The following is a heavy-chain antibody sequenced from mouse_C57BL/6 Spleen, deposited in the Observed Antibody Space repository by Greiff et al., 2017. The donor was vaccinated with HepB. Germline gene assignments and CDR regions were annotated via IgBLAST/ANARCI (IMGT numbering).Heavy chain of an antibody. CDR2: IYPGDGDT. D-gene: IGHD2-4*01. V-gene: IGHV1-82*01. CDR3: ARYEYDGAWFAY. CDR1: GYAFSRSW. Sequence: VQLQQSGPELVKPGASVKISCKASGYAFSRSWMNWVKQRPGKGLEWIGRIYPGDGDTNYNGKFKGKATLTADKSSSTAYMQLSSLTSEDSAVYFCARYEYDGAWFAYWGQGTLVTVSA. J-gene: IGHJ3*01.